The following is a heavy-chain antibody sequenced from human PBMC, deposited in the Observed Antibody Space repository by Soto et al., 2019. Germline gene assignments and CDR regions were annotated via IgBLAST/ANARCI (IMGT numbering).Heavy chain of an antibody. CDR1: GFTLSGRS. CDR2: IDNAGTDS. D-gene: IGHD3-10*01. V-gene: IGHV3-74*01. J-gene: IGHJ6*04. Sequence: GGSLRLSCAASGFTLSGRSMHWVRQAPGKGLVWVSGIDNAGTDSTYADSVKGRFTSSRDNAKNMLYLQMNSLRVGDTAVYYCARGWFGPDVWGKGTTVTVSS. CDR3: ARGWFGPDV.